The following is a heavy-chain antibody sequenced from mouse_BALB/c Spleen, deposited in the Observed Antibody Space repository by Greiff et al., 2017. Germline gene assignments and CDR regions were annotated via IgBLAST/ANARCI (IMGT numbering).Heavy chain of an antibody. CDR2: IDPETGGT. D-gene: IGHD3-1*01. J-gene: IGHJ3*01. CDR3: RAGRAFAY. Sequence: QVQLQQSGAELVKPGASVTLSCKASGYTFTDYDMHWVKQTPVHGLEWIGAIDPETGGTAYNQKFKGKATMTADKSSSTAYMELRSLTSEDSAVYYCRAGRAFAYWGQGTRVTVSA. V-gene: IGHV1-15*01. CDR1: GYTFTDYD.